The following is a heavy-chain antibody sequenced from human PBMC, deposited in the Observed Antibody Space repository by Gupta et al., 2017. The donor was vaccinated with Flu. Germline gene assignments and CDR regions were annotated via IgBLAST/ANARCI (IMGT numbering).Heavy chain of an antibody. V-gene: IGHV1-2*02. CDR1: GYTFTDYY. CDR3: ARDAGSGSRRDGLDS. D-gene: IGHD1-26*01. CDR2: INPSTGGR. Sequence: QEQMVQSGAEVKKPGASVKVSCRASGYTFTDYYFHWVRQAPGQGLEWMGWINPSTGGRNFAKKLQGRVTMTRDKSIRTGYMELTSLRSDDTAVYYCARDAGSGSRRDGLDSGGQGTMVTVSS. J-gene: IGHJ3*02.